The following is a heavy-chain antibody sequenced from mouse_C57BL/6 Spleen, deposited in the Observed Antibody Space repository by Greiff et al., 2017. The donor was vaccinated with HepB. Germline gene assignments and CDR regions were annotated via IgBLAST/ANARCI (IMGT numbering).Heavy chain of an antibody. J-gene: IGHJ1*03. CDR1: GYTFTSYW. CDR3: ARGATTVVAKGYFDV. V-gene: IGHV1-53*01. CDR2: INPSNGGT. Sequence: QVQLQQSGAELVKPGASVKLSCKASGYTFTSYWMHWVKQRPGQGLEWIGNINPSNGGTNYNEKFKSKATLTVDKSSSTAYMQLSSLTSEDSAVYYCARGATTVVAKGYFDVWGTGTTVTVSS. D-gene: IGHD1-1*01.